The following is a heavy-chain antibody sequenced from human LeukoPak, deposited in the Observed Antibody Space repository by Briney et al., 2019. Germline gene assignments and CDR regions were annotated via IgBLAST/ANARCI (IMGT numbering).Heavy chain of an antibody. J-gene: IGHJ6*02. CDR2: IKQDGSQK. V-gene: IGHV3-7*01. CDR3: ARDGFDFYGMDV. CDR1: GFTFSSYG. D-gene: IGHD5-12*01. Sequence: PGRSLRLSCAASGFTFSSYGMHWVRQAPGKGLEWVANIKQDGSQKYYVDSVKGRFTISRDNARNSLYLQMNSLGAEDTAVYYCARDGFDFYGMDVWGRGTTVTVSS.